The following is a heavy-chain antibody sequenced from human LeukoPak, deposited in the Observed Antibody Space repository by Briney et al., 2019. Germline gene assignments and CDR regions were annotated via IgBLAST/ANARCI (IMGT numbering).Heavy chain of an antibody. CDR3: GRAMGAAGHELPVDY. CDR2: IKEDGSEK. V-gene: IGHV3-7*01. CDR1: GFIFSSYW. J-gene: IGHJ4*02. Sequence: GGSLRLSCAVSGFIFSSYWMTWVRQAPGKGLEWVANIKEDGSEKYYVESVKGRSSISRDNAKNSLYLQMNSLRAEDTAVYYCGRAMGAAGHELPVDYWGRGILVTVSS. D-gene: IGHD6-13*01.